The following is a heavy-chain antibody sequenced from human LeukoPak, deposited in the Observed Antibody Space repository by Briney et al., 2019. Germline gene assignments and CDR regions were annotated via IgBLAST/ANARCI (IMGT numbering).Heavy chain of an antibody. V-gene: IGHV4-31*03. J-gene: IGHJ4*02. D-gene: IGHD2-15*01. CDR2: IYYSGST. CDR1: GGSISSGGYY. CDR3: ARDLVVGGASRLDS. Sequence: SETLSLTCTVSGGSISSGGYYWSWIRQHPGKGLEWIGYIYYSGSTYYNPSLESRAAISVDTSKNQFSLKLSFVTAADTAVYYCARDLVVGGASRLDSWGQGTLVTVSS.